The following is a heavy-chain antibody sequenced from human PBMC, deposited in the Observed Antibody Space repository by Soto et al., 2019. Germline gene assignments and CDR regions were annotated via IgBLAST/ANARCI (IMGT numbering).Heavy chain of an antibody. D-gene: IGHD3-22*01. CDR2: ISGSGGST. J-gene: IGHJ4*02. Sequence: PGGSLRLSCAASGFTFSSYAMSWVRQAPGKGLEWVSAISGSGGSTYYADSVKGRFTISRDNSKNTLYLQMNSLRAEDTAVYYCAKNDDSSGYYYFLMSGSFDYWGQGTLVTVSS. V-gene: IGHV3-23*01. CDR1: GFTFSSYA. CDR3: AKNDDSSGYYYFLMSGSFDY.